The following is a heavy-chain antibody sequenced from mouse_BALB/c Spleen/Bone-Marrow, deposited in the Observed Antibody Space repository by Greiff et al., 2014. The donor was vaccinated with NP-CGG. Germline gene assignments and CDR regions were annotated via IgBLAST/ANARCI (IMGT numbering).Heavy chain of an antibody. CDR2: IDPANGNT. J-gene: IGHJ3*01. Sequence: VQLQQSGAELVKPGASVKLSCTASGFNIKDTYMHWVKQRPEQGLEWIGRIDPANGNTKYDPKFQGKATITADTSSNTAYLQLSSLTPEDTAVYYCARLDSFAYWGQGTLVTVSA. CDR1: GFNIKDTY. V-gene: IGHV14-3*02. CDR3: ARLDSFAY.